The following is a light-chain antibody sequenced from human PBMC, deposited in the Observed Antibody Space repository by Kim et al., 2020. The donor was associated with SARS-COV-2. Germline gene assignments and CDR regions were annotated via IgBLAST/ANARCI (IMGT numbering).Light chain of an antibody. CDR1: TSNVGAGND. Sequence: QSVLTQPPSLSGAPGQRVTIPCTGSTSNVGAGNDVHWYQQLPGAAPKLLIYGNNLRPSGVPDRFSGSKSGTSVSLAISGLQADDEGDYYCQSHDSSLSGPVFGGGTKLTVL. J-gene: IGLJ2*01. CDR3: QSHDSSLSGPV. CDR2: GNN. V-gene: IGLV1-40*01.